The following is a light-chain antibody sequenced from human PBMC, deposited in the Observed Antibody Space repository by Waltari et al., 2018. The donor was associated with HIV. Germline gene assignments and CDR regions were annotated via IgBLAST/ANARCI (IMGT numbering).Light chain of an antibody. V-gene: IGLV1-44*01. CDR3: ASWDDSLNGLYV. CDR1: SSNIGSNT. Sequence: QSVLTQPPSASATPGQRVTISCSGNSSNIGSNTVNWYLQLPGMAPKLLIYSNSQRPSGVPARFSGSKSGTSASLAISGLQSEDEAHYYCASWDDSLNGLYVFGPGTKVTVL. CDR2: SNS. J-gene: IGLJ1*01.